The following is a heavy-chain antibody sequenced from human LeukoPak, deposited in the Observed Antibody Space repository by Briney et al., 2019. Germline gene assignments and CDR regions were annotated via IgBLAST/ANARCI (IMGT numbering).Heavy chain of an antibody. CDR1: GYTFTSYA. V-gene: IGHV1-8*02. Sequence: GASVKVSCKASGYTFTSYAMNWVRQAPGQGLEWMGWMNPNSGNTGYAQKFQGRVTMTRNTSISTAYMELSSLRSEDTAVYYCARDSTGIAAAGTGRFDYWGQGTLVTVSS. J-gene: IGHJ4*02. CDR3: ARDSTGIAAAGTGRFDY. D-gene: IGHD6-13*01. CDR2: MNPNSGNT.